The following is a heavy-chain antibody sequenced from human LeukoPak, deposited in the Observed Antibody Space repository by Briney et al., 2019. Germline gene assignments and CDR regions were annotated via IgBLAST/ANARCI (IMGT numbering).Heavy chain of an antibody. CDR3: ARCSGWAFKN. CDR1: RFTFSSYA. D-gene: IGHD6-19*01. CDR2: INPDGSEK. V-gene: IGHV3-7*01. J-gene: IGHJ4*02. Sequence: PGGSLRLSCAASRFTFSSYAMSWVRQAPGKGLEWVANINPDGSEKNYVDSVKGRFTISRDSAKNSLYLQMDSLRAEDTAIYYCARCSGWAFKNWGQGNLVTVSS.